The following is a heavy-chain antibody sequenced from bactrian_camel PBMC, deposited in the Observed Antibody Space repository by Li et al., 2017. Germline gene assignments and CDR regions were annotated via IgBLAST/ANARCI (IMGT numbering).Heavy chain of an antibody. V-gene: IGHV3S40*01. D-gene: IGHD6*01. J-gene: IGHJ4*01. CDR3: AAQFLEASCAVVHAIAD. CDR2: ISLETGDT. Sequence: DVQLVESGGGSVQAGGSLRLSCEVTGITEGTNCIGWFRQAPGEEREGVATISLETGDTDYADSVRDRFTISQDGAENTVYLQMNGLEVEDTAMYYCAAQFLEASCAVVHAIADWGQGTQVTVS. CDR1: GITEGTNC.